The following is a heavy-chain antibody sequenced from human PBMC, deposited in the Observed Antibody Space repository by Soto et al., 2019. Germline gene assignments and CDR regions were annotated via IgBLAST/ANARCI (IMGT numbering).Heavy chain of an antibody. D-gene: IGHD2-15*01. V-gene: IGHV1-46*03. J-gene: IGHJ4*02. Sequence: ASVKVSCKASGYTFTDYYIHWVRQAPGQGLEWMGIVNPSGGRTTYAQKFQGRVTMTTDTSTSTVYMELSGLRSEDTAIYHCARDPSHCDVGRCYYFDYWGQGTQVTVSS. CDR1: GYTFTDYY. CDR3: ARDPSHCDVGRCYYFDY. CDR2: VNPSGGRT.